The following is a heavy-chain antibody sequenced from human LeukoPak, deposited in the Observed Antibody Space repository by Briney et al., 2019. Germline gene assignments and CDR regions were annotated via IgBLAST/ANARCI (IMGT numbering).Heavy chain of an antibody. CDR1: GGSVSSGISY. CDR2: ISDSGGS. V-gene: IGHV4-61*01. CDR3: ARMANNWFDP. Sequence: PSETLSLTCSVSGGSVSSGISYWSWIRQPPGEGLEWIAYISDSGGSDYNPSLRGRVTISLDTSKNQFSLRLTSVTAADTAVYYCARMANNWFDPWGQGTLVTVSS. J-gene: IGHJ5*02. D-gene: IGHD5-24*01.